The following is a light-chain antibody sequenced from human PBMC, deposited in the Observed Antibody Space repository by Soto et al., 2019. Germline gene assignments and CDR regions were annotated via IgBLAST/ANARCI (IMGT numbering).Light chain of an antibody. J-gene: IGKJ1*01. V-gene: IGKV1-5*01. Sequence: DIQMTQSPSTLSASVGDRVTITCRASQSISSWLAWYQQKPGKAPKLLIYDASSMESGVPSRFSGSGSGTDFTLTISNLQPEDFATYFCQESFSTLWTFGQGTKVEMK. CDR3: QESFSTLWT. CDR1: QSISSW. CDR2: DAS.